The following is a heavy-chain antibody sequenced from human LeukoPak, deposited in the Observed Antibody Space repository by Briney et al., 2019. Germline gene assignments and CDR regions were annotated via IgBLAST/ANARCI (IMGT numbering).Heavy chain of an antibody. CDR3: AKKVITYYYGMDV. CDR1: GFTFSNYA. V-gene: IGHV3-23*01. J-gene: IGHJ6*02. Sequence: GGSLRLSCAASGFTFSNYAMSWVRQAPGKGLEWVSGISGSGGATNYADSVKGRFTISRDNSKNTLYLQMSGLRAEDTAVYYCAKKVITYYYGMDVWGQGTTVTVSS. D-gene: IGHD2-21*01. CDR2: ISGSGGAT.